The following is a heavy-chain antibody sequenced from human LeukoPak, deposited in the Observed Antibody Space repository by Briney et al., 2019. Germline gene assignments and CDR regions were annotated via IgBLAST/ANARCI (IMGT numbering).Heavy chain of an antibody. D-gene: IGHD4-11*01. J-gene: IGHJ4*02. V-gene: IGHV4-61*02. CDR3: ARGPDYSNYFHY. CDR2: ISTSGIT. Sequence: PSQTLSLTCTVSGGSISSGSYYWSWLRQPAGKGLEWIGRISTSGITNYNPSLKSRVTISLNTSKKQFSLQLSSVTAADTAVYYCARGPDYSNYFHYWGQGTLVTVSS. CDR1: GGSISSGSYY.